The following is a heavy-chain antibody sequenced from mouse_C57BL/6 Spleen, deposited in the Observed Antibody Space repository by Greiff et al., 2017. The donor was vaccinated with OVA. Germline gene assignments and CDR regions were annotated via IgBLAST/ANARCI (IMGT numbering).Heavy chain of an antibody. CDR1: GYTFTGYW. CDR2: ILPGSGST. Sequence: QVQLQQSGAELMKPGASVKLSCKATGYTFTGYWIEWVKQRPGHGLEWIGEILPGSGSTNYNEKFKGKATFTAAKSSTTAYMQLSSPTTEDSAIYYCAIGDYPSDYWGQGTTLTVSS. J-gene: IGHJ2*01. CDR3: AIGDYPSDY. V-gene: IGHV1-9*01. D-gene: IGHD1-1*02.